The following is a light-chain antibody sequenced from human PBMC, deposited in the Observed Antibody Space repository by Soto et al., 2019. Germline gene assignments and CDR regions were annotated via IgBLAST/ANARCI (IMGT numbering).Light chain of an antibody. Sequence: EIVLTQSPATLSLSPGEKATLSCRASQSVSNYLAWYQQKPGQAPRLLIYDASTRATGIPARFSGSGSGTDFTLTTSSLEPEDFAVDDCQQRSNWPPRTFGGGTKVEIK. CDR1: QSVSNY. J-gene: IGKJ4*01. V-gene: IGKV3-11*01. CDR2: DAS. CDR3: QQRSNWPPRT.